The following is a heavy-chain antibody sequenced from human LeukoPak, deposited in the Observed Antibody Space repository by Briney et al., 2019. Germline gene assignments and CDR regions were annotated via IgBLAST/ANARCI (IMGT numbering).Heavy chain of an antibody. J-gene: IGHJ5*02. V-gene: IGHV1-2*04. D-gene: IGHD2-2*01. CDR2: INPNSGGT. CDR1: GYTFTGYY. Sequence: LVASVKVSCKASGYTFTGYYMHWVRQAPGQGLEWMGWINPNSGGTNYAQKFQGWVTMTRDTSISTAYMELSRLRSDDTAVYYCARAAEDTVVVPAAPSTHNWFDPWGQGTLVTVSS. CDR3: ARAAEDTVVVPAAPSTHNWFDP.